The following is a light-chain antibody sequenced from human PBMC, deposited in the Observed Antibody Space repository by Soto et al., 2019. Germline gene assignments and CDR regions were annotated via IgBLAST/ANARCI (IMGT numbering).Light chain of an antibody. J-gene: IGKJ1*01. CDR1: QSVIIH. CDR3: QPYKNWPRT. V-gene: IGKV3-15*01. Sequence: EIVMTQSPGTLSVSLGERATLSCRASQSVIIHLAWYQQKPGQAPRLLIYGASTRATDMPGTFSGRGSGTEFTLTISSLQSEDFAVYYCQPYKNWPRTFGQGTKVDIK. CDR2: GAS.